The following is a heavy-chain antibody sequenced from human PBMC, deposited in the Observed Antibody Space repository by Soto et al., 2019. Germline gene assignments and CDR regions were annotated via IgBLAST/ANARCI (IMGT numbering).Heavy chain of an antibody. D-gene: IGHD1-26*01. CDR1: GFSLSTSGVG. CDR2: IYWDDDK. Sequence: QITLKESGPTLVKPTQTLTLTCTFSGFSLSTSGVGVGWIRQPPGKALEWLALIYWDDDKRYSPSLKSRLPITNDTSKNQLVLTMTNMYPVATATYFCAHIGSGYDRWWELLNWGQGTLVTVSS. CDR3: AHIGSGYDRWWELLN. V-gene: IGHV2-5*02. J-gene: IGHJ4*02.